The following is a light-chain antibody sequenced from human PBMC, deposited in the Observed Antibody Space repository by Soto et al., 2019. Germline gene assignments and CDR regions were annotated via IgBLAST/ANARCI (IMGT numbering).Light chain of an antibody. CDR1: QSVSSY. CDR2: DAS. J-gene: IGKJ1*01. V-gene: IGKV3-11*01. CDR3: QQRSKWIGRT. Sequence: EIVLTQSPATLSLSPGERATLSCRASQSVSSYLAWYQQKPGQAPRLLIYDASNRATGIPARFGGSGSGTDFTLTISSLEPEDFAVYYCQQRSKWIGRTFGQGTKVEIK.